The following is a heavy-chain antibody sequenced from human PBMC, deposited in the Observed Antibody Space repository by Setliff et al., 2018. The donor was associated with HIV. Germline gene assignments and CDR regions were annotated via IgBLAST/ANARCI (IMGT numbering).Heavy chain of an antibody. V-gene: IGHV1-18*01. CDR2: ISAYNGNT. CDR1: GYTFTSYD. D-gene: IGHD3-22*01. Sequence: ASVKVSCKASGYTFTSYDISWVRQAPGQGLEWMGWISAYNGNTNYAQKLQGRVTVTTDTSTSTAYMELRSLRSDDTAVYYCAREIGDYYDSSGYYPPTDYYYGMDVWGQGTTVTVSS. J-gene: IGHJ6*02. CDR3: AREIGDYYDSSGYYPPTDYYYGMDV.